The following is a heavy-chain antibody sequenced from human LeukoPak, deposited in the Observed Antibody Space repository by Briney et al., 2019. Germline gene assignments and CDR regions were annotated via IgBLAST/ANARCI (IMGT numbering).Heavy chain of an antibody. D-gene: IGHD6-19*01. CDR2: ISAYNGNT. Sequence: GASVKVSCKASGYTFTSYGISWVRQAPGQGLEWMGWISAYNGNTSYAQKLQGRVTMTTDTSTSTAYMELRSLRSDDTAVYYCARDRGDSGSGWYPSPSGYWGQGTLVTVSS. J-gene: IGHJ4*02. V-gene: IGHV1-18*01. CDR3: ARDRGDSGSGWYPSPSGY. CDR1: GYTFTSYG.